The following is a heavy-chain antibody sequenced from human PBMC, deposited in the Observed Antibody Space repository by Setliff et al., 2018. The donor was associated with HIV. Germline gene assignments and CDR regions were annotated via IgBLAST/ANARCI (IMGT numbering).Heavy chain of an antibody. Sequence: PSETLSLTCAAYGGSFSGHSWTWVRQPPGKGLEWIGEISHSGSTSYNPSLKSRVAMSVDSSKNQFSLKLNSVTAADAGVYYCAGGTTGYSSIWYRNGLTYYSYMDVWGKGTEVTVSS. CDR2: ISHSGST. J-gene: IGHJ6*03. D-gene: IGHD6-13*01. V-gene: IGHV4-34*01. CDR1: GGSFSGHS. CDR3: AGGTTGYSSIWYRNGLTYYSYMDV.